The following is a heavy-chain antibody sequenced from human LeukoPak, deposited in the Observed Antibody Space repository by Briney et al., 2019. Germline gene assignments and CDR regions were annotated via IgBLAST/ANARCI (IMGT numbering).Heavy chain of an antibody. CDR2: ISSNGGST. J-gene: IGHJ3*02. CDR1: GFTFSSYA. CDR3: AREDPYCSSTSYYKPSSVGAFDI. V-gene: IGHV3-64*01. Sequence: GGSLRLSCAASGFTFSSYAMHWVRQAPGKGLEYVSAISSNGGSTYYANSVKGRFTISRDNSKNTLYLQMGSLRAEDMAVYYCAREDPYCSSTSYYKPSSVGAFDIWGQGTMVTVSS. D-gene: IGHD2-2*01.